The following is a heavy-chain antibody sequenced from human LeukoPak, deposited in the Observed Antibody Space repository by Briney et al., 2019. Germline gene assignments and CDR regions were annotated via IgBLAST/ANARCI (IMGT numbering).Heavy chain of an antibody. D-gene: IGHD4-17*01. Sequence: ASVKVSCKASGYTFTGYYMHWVRQAPGRGLEWMGWINPNSGGTNYAQKFQGRVTMTRDTSISTAYMELSRLRSDDTAVYYCARVKATTVTTLLGYWGQGTLVTVSS. J-gene: IGHJ4*02. CDR1: GYTFTGYY. V-gene: IGHV1-2*02. CDR2: INPNSGGT. CDR3: ARVKATTVTTLLGY.